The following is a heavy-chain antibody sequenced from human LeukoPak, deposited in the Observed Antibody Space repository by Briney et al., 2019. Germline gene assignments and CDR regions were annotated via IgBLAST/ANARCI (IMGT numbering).Heavy chain of an antibody. Sequence: SVKVSCKASGGTFSSYAISWVRQAPGQGLEWLGGIIPIFGTANYAQKFQGRVTITADESTSTAYMELSSLRSEDTAVYYCARVSAAAAKTPYYYYGMDVWGQGTTVTVSS. CDR3: ARVSAAAAKTPYYYYGMDV. CDR2: IIPIFGTA. J-gene: IGHJ6*02. V-gene: IGHV1-69*13. D-gene: IGHD6-13*01. CDR1: GGTFSSYA.